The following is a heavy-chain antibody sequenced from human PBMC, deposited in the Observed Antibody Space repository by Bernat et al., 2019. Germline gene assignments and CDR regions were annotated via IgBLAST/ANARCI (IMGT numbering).Heavy chain of an antibody. J-gene: IGHJ4*02. D-gene: IGHD3-10*01. CDR1: GGSFSGYY. V-gene: IGHV4-34*01. CDR3: ARVRGYYGSGIHSDY. Sequence: VQLQQWGAGLLKPSETLSLTCAVYGGSFSGYYWSWIRQPPGKGLEWIGEINHSGSTNYNPSLKSRVTISVDTSKNQFSLKLSSVTAADTAVYYCARVRGYYGSGIHSDYWGQGTLVTVSS. CDR2: INHSGST.